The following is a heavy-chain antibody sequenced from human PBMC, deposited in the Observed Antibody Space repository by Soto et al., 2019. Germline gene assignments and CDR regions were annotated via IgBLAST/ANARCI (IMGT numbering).Heavy chain of an antibody. Sequence: QVQLQQWGAGLLKPSETLSLTCAVYGGSLSNYYWSWIRLPPGKGLQWIGEINHSGRTNYNPSLKNXXIISVDTSKKQFSLKLTSVTAADTAVYYCARGGATPMVLNYWGQGTRVTVSS. V-gene: IGHV4-34*01. CDR1: GGSLSNYY. D-gene: IGHD5-18*01. CDR2: INHSGRT. J-gene: IGHJ4*02. CDR3: ARGGATPMVLNY.